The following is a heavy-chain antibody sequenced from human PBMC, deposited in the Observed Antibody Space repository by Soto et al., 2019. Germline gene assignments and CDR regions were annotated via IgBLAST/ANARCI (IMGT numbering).Heavy chain of an antibody. Sequence: QVQLVQSGAEVKKPGSSVKVSCKASGGIFSPYAISWLRQAPGQGLEWMGGIIPIFGTPNYAQRIQGRVTITADESTTTSYMELSRLKSEDTAVYYCARDRDDYGSGNYYNRIDFWGQGTLVTVSS. CDR2: IIPIFGTP. D-gene: IGHD3-10*01. CDR1: GGIFSPYA. V-gene: IGHV1-69*01. J-gene: IGHJ4*02. CDR3: ARDRDDYGSGNYYNRIDF.